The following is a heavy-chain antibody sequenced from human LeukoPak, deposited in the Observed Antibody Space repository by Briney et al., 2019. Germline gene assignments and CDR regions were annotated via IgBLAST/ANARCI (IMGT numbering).Heavy chain of an antibody. CDR2: IKSDESEK. V-gene: IGHV3-7*01. D-gene: IGHD2-21*01. CDR3: ATGPSYCGGDCYYYFAY. J-gene: IGHJ4*02. Sequence: PGGSLRLSCAASGITFSSSWMSWVRQAPGKGLEWVANIKSDESEKYYVDSVKGRFTISRDNAKNSLYLQMNSLRAEDTALYYCATGPSYCGGDCYYYFAYWGQGTLVTVSS. CDR1: GITFSSSW.